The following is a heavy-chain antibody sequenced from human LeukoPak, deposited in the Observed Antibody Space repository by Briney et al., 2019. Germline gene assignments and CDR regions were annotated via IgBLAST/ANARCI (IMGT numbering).Heavy chain of an antibody. CDR2: IYHSGST. D-gene: IGHD5-12*01. CDR3: AVRVGGYDSEWFDP. Sequence: PSETLSLTCAVSGYSISSGYYWGWIRQPPGKGLEWIGRIYHSGSTYYNPSLKSRVTISVDTSKNQFSLKLSSVTAADTAVYYCAVRVGGYDSEWFDPWGQGTLVTVSS. CDR1: GYSISSGYY. J-gene: IGHJ5*02. V-gene: IGHV4-38-2*01.